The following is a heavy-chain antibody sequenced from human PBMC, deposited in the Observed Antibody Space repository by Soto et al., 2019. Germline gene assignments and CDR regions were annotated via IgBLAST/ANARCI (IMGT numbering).Heavy chain of an antibody. V-gene: IGHV1-3*01. Sequence: ASVKVSCKASGYTFTSYAMHWVRQAPGQRPEWMGWINAGNGNTKYSQKFQGRVTITRDTSASTAYMDLSSLRSEDTAVYYCARVNGGRDDAFDIWGQGTMVTVSS. J-gene: IGHJ3*02. D-gene: IGHD1-1*01. CDR3: ARVNGGRDDAFDI. CDR1: GYTFTSYA. CDR2: INAGNGNT.